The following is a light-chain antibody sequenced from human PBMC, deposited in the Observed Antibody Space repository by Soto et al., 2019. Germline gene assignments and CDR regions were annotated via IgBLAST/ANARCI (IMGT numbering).Light chain of an antibody. V-gene: IGKV3D-15*01. J-gene: IGKJ1*01. CDR3: QQYNNWWT. Sequence: RVMTQSPDTLSVPPGERATLSCRASETVRSNLAWYQQTPGQAPRLLIYAASTRATGIPARFSGNGSGTDFPLTISSLQSEDSAVYYCQQYNNWWTFGQGTKVDIK. CDR1: ETVRSN. CDR2: AAS.